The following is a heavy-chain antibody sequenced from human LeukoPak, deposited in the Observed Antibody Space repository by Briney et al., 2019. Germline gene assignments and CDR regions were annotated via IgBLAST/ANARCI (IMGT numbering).Heavy chain of an antibody. CDR3: AREAKVGGALQY. D-gene: IGHD1-26*01. J-gene: IGHJ4*02. V-gene: IGHV3-74*01. Sequence: GGSLRLPCAASGFIFSVYWMHWVRQAPGKGLVWVSRINTDGGFTRYADSVQGRFIISRDTAKNTLFLQMNSLRAEDTAVYYCAREAKVGGALQYWGQGILVTVSS. CDR2: INTDGGFT. CDR1: GFIFSVYW.